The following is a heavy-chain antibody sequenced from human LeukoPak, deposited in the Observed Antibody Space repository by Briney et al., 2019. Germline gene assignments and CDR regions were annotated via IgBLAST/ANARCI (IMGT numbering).Heavy chain of an antibody. D-gene: IGHD3-10*01. CDR2: ISAYNGNT. J-gene: IGHJ5*02. V-gene: IGHV1-18*01. Sequence: GASVKVSCKASGYTFSSYGISWVRQAPGQGGERMGWISAYNGNTKYAQKYQGRITINTDTYTRTDYMEVRRQRDSDTAVYYCAKDQEYYGSVFNWFDPWGQGALITVSS. CDR1: GYTFSSYG. CDR3: AKDQEYYGSVFNWFDP.